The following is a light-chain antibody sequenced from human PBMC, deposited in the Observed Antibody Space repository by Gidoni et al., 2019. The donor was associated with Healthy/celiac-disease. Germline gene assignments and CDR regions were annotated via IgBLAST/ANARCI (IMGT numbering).Light chain of an antibody. CDR2: DAS. CDR3: QQYNSYPWT. J-gene: IGKJ1*01. Sequence: DIQMTQSPSTLSASVGDRVTITCRASQIISSWLAWYQQKPGKAPKLLIYDASSLESGVPSRCSGRGSGTEFTLTISSLQPDDVATYYCQQYNSYPWTFGQGTKVEIK. V-gene: IGKV1-5*01. CDR1: QIISSW.